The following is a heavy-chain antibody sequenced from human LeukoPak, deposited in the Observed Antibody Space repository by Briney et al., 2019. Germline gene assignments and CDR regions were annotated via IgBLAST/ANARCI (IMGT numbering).Heavy chain of an antibody. CDR2: IGNSGDRT. V-gene: IGHV3-53*01. CDR3: AKGGV. J-gene: IGHJ6*02. Sequence: PGGSLRLSCAASGVTVSSTYMSWVRQAPGKGPEWVSGIGNSGDRTFYADSVKGRFTISRDNSKNTLYLQMNSLRVEDTALYYCAKGGVWGQGIAVTVSS. CDR1: GVTVSSTY.